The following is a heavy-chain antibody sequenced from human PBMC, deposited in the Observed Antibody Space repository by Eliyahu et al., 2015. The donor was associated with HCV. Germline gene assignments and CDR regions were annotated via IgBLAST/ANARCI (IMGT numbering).Heavy chain of an antibody. Sequence: QVQLVQSGAEVKKPGSSVKVSCKASGGTFSSYAISWVRQAPGQGLEWMGGIIPIFGTANYAQKFQGRVTITADESTSTAYMELSSLRSEDTAVYYCARGRVYDILTAQMTDYGMDVWGQGTTVTVSS. D-gene: IGHD3-9*01. V-gene: IGHV1-69*01. CDR2: IIPIFGTA. CDR3: ARGRVYDILTAQMTDYGMDV. J-gene: IGHJ6*02. CDR1: GGTFSSYA.